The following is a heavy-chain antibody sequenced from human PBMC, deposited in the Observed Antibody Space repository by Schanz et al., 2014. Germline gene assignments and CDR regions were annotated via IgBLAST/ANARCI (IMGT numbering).Heavy chain of an antibody. CDR3: AKDRSWDYDSSGYFDY. Sequence: EVQVVESGGGLVQPGGSLRLSCTASGFNSDDYAMHWVRQAPGKGLEWVSGISGSGASTYYADSVKGRFTISRDNSKNTLYLQMNSLRAEDTAVYYCAKDRSWDYDSSGYFDYWGQGTLVTVSS. J-gene: IGHJ4*02. CDR2: ISGSGAST. D-gene: IGHD3-22*01. CDR1: GFNSDDYA. V-gene: IGHV3-23*04.